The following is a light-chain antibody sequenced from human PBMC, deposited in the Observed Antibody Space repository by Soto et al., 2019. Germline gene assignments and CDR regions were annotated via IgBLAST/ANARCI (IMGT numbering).Light chain of an antibody. CDR1: SSNIGAGYD. CDR2: GNS. Sequence: SVLTQPPSVSGAPGHRVTISCTGSSSNIGAGYDVHWYQQLPGTAPKLLIYGNSNRPSGVPDRFSGSKSGTSASLAITGLQAEDEADYYCQSYDSSLSALYVFGTGTKVTVL. J-gene: IGLJ1*01. V-gene: IGLV1-40*01. CDR3: QSYDSSLSALYV.